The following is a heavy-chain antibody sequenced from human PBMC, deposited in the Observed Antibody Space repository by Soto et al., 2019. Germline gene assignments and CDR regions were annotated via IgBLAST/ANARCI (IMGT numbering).Heavy chain of an antibody. CDR3: ARLATVTSYYYYGMDV. Sequence: SVKVSCKASGGTFSSYAISWVRQAPGQGLEWMGGIIPIFGTANYAQKFQGRVTITADESTSTAYMELSSLRSEDTAVYYCARLATVTSYYYYGMDVWGQGTTVTVSS. V-gene: IGHV1-69*13. CDR1: GGTFSSYA. D-gene: IGHD4-17*01. J-gene: IGHJ6*02. CDR2: IIPIFGTA.